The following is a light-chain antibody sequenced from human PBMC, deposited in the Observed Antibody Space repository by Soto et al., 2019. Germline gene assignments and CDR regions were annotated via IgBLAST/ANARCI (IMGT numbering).Light chain of an antibody. V-gene: IGLV1-44*01. CDR1: RSDIGSNF. CDR2: NSN. CDR3: AAWDDSMTGPV. J-gene: IGLJ1*01. Sequence: SVLSQPPSASGTPGQTVIISCSGSRSDIGSNFVNWCQHLPGTAPKLLIYNSNQRPSGVPDRFSGSKSGTSASLAISGLQSEDEADYYCAAWDDSMTGPVFGTGTKVTVL.